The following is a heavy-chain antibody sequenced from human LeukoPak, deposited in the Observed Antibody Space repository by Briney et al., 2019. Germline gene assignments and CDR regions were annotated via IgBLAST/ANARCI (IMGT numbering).Heavy chain of an antibody. CDR1: GGSISSGGYY. D-gene: IGHD6-6*01. Sequence: SETLSLTCTVSGGSISSGGYYWSWIRQPPGKGLEWIGEINHSGSTNYNPSLKSRVTISVDTSKNQFSLKLSSVTAADTAVYYCAGRIAARPGYFDYWGQGTLVTVSS. CDR3: AGRIAARPGYFDY. V-gene: IGHV4-39*07. J-gene: IGHJ4*02. CDR2: INHSGST.